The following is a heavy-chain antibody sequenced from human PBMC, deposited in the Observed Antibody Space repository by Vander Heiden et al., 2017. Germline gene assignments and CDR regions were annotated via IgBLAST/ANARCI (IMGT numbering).Heavy chain of an antibody. CDR2: TFYRTKWYY. J-gene: IGHJ3*02. Sequence: QVQLQVSGPGLVKPSQTLSLTCAISGDSVSSTSAAWNWVRQSPSGGLEWLGRTFYRTKWYYDYAVYLRGRISISADTSKNQFSLQLNSVTPEDAALYFCVRDVGWGLDAFDMWSQGTMVTVSS. V-gene: IGHV6-1*01. CDR1: GDSVSSTSAA. CDR3: VRDVGWGLDAFDM. D-gene: IGHD7-27*01.